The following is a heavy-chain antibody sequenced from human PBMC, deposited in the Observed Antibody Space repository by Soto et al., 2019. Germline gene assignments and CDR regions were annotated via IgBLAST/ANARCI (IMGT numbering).Heavy chain of an antibody. D-gene: IGHD6-19*01. CDR3: ARDQRAVAGTAGPSHY. Sequence: LRLSCAASGFTFSSYAMHWVRQAPGKGLEWVAVISYDGSNKYYADSVKGRFTISRDNSKNTLYLQMNSLRAEDTAVYYCARDQRAVAGTAGPSHYWGQGTLVTVSS. CDR2: ISYDGSNK. V-gene: IGHV3-30-3*01. J-gene: IGHJ4*02. CDR1: GFTFSSYA.